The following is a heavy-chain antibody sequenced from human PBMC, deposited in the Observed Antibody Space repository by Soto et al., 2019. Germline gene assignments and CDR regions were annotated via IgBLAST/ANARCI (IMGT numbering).Heavy chain of an antibody. J-gene: IGHJ4*02. CDR1: GGTFSSYA. Sequence: SVKVSCKASGGTFSSYAISWVRQAPGQGLEWMGGIIPIFGTANYAQKFQGRVTITADESTSTAYMELSSLRSEDTAVYYCARGSQLELQAYYFDYWGQGTLVTVSS. D-gene: IGHD1-7*01. V-gene: IGHV1-69*13. CDR2: IIPIFGTA. CDR3: ARGSQLELQAYYFDY.